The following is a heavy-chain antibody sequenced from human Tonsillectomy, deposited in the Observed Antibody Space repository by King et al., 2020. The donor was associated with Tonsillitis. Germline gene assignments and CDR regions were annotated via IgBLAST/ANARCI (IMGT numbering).Heavy chain of an antibody. J-gene: IGHJ3*02. CDR1: GFTFDDYT. D-gene: IGHD3-22*01. CDR3: ARGALVVITGGAFDI. Sequence: VQLVESGGVVVQPGGSLRLSCAASGFTFDDYTMHWVRQAPGKGLEWVSLISWDGGSTYYVASVKGRFTISRDNSNNSLYLQMDSLRTEDTALYYCARGALVVITGGAFDIWGQGTIVTVSS. CDR2: ISWDGGST. V-gene: IGHV3-43*01.